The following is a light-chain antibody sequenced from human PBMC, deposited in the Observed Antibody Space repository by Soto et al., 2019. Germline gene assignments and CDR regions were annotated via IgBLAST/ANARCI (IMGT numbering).Light chain of an antibody. J-gene: IGKJ1*01. Sequence: DIQMTQSPSTLSASVGDRVTITCRASQSIASWLAWYQQKPGGAPELLIYDASTLKSGVPTRFSGSGSVTEFTLTISDLQPDDFATYHCQHYNSYSEAFGQGTKVDIK. V-gene: IGKV1-5*01. CDR1: QSIASW. CDR3: QHYNSYSEA. CDR2: DAS.